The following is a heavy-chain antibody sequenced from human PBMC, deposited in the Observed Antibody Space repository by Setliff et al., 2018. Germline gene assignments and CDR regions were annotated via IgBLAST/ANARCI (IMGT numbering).Heavy chain of an antibody. V-gene: IGHV4-39*07. Sequence: SETLSLTCTVSGGSISSSSYYWGWIRQPPGKGLEWIGSIYYSCSTYYNPSLKSRVTISLDTSKSQFSLKLSSVTYADTAVYSCAREAVYSSSWYFYNYGMDVWGQGTTVTVSS. CDR3: AREAVYSSSWYFYNYGMDV. D-gene: IGHD6-13*01. CDR2: IYYSCST. J-gene: IGHJ6*02. CDR1: GGSISSSSYY.